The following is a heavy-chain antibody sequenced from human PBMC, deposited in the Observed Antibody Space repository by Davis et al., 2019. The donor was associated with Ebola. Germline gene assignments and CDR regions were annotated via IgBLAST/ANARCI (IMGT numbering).Heavy chain of an antibody. V-gene: IGHV3-74*01. J-gene: IGHJ4*02. CDR2: INSDGTSS. D-gene: IGHD4-11*01. CDR3: ARFSRGTTESY. Sequence: HTGGSLRLSCKGSGYTFSSFWMNWVRQAPGKGLEWVSRINSDGTSSNYTDVVRGRFTVSRDNAKNSLYLQMNSLRVEDTAVYYCARFSRGTTESYWGQGTLVTVSS. CDR1: GYTFSSFW.